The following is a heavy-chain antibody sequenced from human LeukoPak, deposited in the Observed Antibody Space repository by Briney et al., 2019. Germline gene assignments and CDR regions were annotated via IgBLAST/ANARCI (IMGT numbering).Heavy chain of an antibody. CDR1: GGSFSGYY. Sequence: SETLSLTCAVYGGSFSGYYWSWIRQPPGKGLEWIGEINHSGATNYNPSLKSRVTISVDTSKNQFSLRLTSVTAADTAIYYCASSRVYSGGEWHNGFDPWGQGTLVTVSS. CDR3: ASSRVYSGGEWHNGFDP. CDR2: INHSGAT. D-gene: IGHD3-10*01. J-gene: IGHJ5*02. V-gene: IGHV4-34*01.